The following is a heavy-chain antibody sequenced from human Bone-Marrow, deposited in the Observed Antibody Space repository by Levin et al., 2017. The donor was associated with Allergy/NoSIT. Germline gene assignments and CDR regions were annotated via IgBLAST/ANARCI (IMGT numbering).Heavy chain of an antibody. D-gene: IGHD3-22*01. J-gene: IGHJ4*02. Sequence: ASVKVSCKVSGYTLTELSMHWVRQAPGKGLEWMGGFDPEDGETIYAQKFQGRVTMTEDTSTDTAYMELSSLRSEDTAVYYCATVGDSSGYYYLFDYWGQGTLVTVSS. CDR2: FDPEDGET. CDR1: GYTLTELS. CDR3: ATVGDSSGYYYLFDY. V-gene: IGHV1-24*01.